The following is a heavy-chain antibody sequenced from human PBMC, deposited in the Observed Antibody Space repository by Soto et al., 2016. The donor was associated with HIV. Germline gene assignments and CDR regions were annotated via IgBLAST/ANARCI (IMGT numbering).Heavy chain of an antibody. CDR3: ARERGSITIFDWLFPDSFDI. CDR2: IIPLFGRT. V-gene: IGHV1-69*01. D-gene: IGHD3-9*01. Sequence: QVQLVQSGAEVKKPGSSVKVSCKASGGTFSRYAISWVRQAPGQGLEWMGGIIPLFGRTNYAQKFQGRVTITADESTSTVYMELSSLRSEDTAVYYCARERGSITIFDWLFPDSFDIWAKGQWSRLF. J-gene: IGHJ3*02. CDR1: GGTFSRYA.